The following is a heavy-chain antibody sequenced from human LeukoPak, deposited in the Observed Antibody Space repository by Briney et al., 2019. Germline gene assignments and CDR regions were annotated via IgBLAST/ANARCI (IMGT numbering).Heavy chain of an antibody. D-gene: IGHD3-22*01. CDR2: IYYSGST. J-gene: IGHJ3*02. Sequence: PSETLSLTCTDSGASISSSSYYWGWIRQSPGKGLEWIGSIYYSGSTYFNPSLKSRVTMSVDTSKNHFSLKLTSVTAADTAVYYCARHPGYYDSSGYYVSAFDIWGQGTMVTVSS. CDR1: GASISSSSYY. V-gene: IGHV4-39*01. CDR3: ARHPGYYDSSGYYVSAFDI.